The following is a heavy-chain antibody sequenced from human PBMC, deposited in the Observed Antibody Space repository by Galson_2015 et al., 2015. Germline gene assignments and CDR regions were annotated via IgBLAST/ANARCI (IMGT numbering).Heavy chain of an antibody. V-gene: IGHV1-2*06. CDR3: ARGVGAVTTSWFDP. CDR2: INPNSGGT. CDR1: GYTFTGYY. D-gene: IGHD4-17*01. Sequence: SCKASGYTFTGYYVHWVRQAPGQGLEWMGRINPNSGGTNYAQKFQGRVTMTRDTSISTAYMELSRLRSDDTAVYYCARGVGAVTTSWFDPWGQGTLVTVSS. J-gene: IGHJ5*02.